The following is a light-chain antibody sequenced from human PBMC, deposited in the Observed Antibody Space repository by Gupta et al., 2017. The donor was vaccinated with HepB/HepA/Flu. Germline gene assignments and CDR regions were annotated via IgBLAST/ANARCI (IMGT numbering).Light chain of an antibody. V-gene: IGKV1-39*01. CDR2: AAS. CDR1: QNIRNY. CDR3: QQSDSTPRT. Sequence: DIQMTQSPSSLSASVGDRVTITCRASQNIRNYLNWYQQKPGKAPKLLISAASSLQSGVPSRFSGSGSETDFTLTISRLHPEDFATYYCQQSDSTPRTFGQGTKVEIK. J-gene: IGKJ1*01.